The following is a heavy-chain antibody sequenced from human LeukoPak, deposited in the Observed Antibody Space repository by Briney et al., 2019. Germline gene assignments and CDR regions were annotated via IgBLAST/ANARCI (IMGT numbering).Heavy chain of an antibody. CDR3: ARDRREGFDCSSTSCPYYYSGMDV. CDR2: ISLSSTYT. CDR1: GFTFSDYY. V-gene: IGHV3-11*06. J-gene: IGHJ6*02. D-gene: IGHD2-2*01. Sequence: PGGSLRLSCAASGFTFSDYYMSWIRQAPGKGLEWVSYISLSSTYTNYADSVKGRFTISRDNSKNSLYLQMSSLRAEDTAVYYCARDRREGFDCSSTSCPYYYSGMDVWGQGTTVTVSS.